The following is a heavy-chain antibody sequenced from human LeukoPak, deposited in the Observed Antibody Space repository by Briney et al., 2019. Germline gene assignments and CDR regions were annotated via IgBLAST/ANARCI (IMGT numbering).Heavy chain of an antibody. D-gene: IGHD5-18*01. Sequence: ASVKVSCKASGGTFSSYAISWVRQAPGQGLEWMGGIIPIFGTANYAQKFQGRVTITTDESTSTAYMELSSLRSEDTAVYYCAREGPKDTAMVKIPKSFDYWGQGTLVTVSS. CDR3: AREGPKDTAMVKIPKSFDY. V-gene: IGHV1-69*05. CDR1: GGTFSSYA. J-gene: IGHJ4*02. CDR2: IIPIFGTA.